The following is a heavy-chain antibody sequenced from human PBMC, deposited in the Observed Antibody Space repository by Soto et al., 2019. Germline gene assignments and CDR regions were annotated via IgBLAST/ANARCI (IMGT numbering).Heavy chain of an antibody. V-gene: IGHV4-4*07. D-gene: IGHD6-6*01. CDR3: ARGLPGYSSSSGAVFDF. Sequence: TLSLTCTVSGGSISGYFWSWIRQPAGKGLEWIGRIYTTGSTNFNPSLKSRVSMSVDTSKNQFSLKLSSVTAADTAVYYCARGLPGYSSSSGAVFDFWGQGTLVTVSS. CDR2: IYTTGST. CDR1: GGSISGYF. J-gene: IGHJ4*02.